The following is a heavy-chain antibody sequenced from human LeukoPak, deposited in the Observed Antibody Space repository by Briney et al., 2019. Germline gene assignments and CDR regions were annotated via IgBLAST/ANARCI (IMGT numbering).Heavy chain of an antibody. V-gene: IGHV3-23*01. D-gene: IGHD3-3*01. Sequence: GGSLRLSCAASGFTFSSYAMSWVRQAPGKGLEWVSAISVSGGSTYYADSVKGRFTISRDNSKNTLYLQMNSLRAEDTAVYYCAKDHYDFWSGIDYWGQGTLVTVSS. CDR3: AKDHYDFWSGIDY. J-gene: IGHJ4*02. CDR2: ISVSGGST. CDR1: GFTFSSYA.